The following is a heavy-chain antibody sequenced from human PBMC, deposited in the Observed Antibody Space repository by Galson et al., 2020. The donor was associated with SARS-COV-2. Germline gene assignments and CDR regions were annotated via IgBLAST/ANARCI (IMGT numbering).Heavy chain of an antibody. V-gene: IGHV4-59*01. D-gene: IGHD1-26*01. J-gene: IGHJ4*02. CDR3: ARVMSGSYYRLGLDY. CDR1: GDSISGYY. CDR2: VYYLGNT. Sequence: ASETLSLTCTVSGDSISGYYWSWIRQSPGKGLEWIGYVYYLGNTNYSPSLKSRVTMSLDTSKNQFSLMLNSVTAADTAVYFCARVMSGSYYRLGLDYWGQGIQVTVSS.